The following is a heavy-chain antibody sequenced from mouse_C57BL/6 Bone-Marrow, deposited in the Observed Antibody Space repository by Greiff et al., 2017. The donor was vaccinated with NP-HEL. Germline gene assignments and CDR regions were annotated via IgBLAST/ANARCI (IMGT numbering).Heavy chain of an antibody. CDR3: ARVDDDGYFGGFAY. CDR1: GYTFTSYW. V-gene: IGHV1-69*01. Sequence: QVQLQQSGAELVMPGASVKLSCKASGYTFTSYWMHWVKQRPGQGLEWIGEIDPSDSYTNYNQKFKGKSTLTVDKSSSTAYMQLSSLTSEDSAVYYCARVDDDGYFGGFAYWGQGTRVTVSA. D-gene: IGHD2-3*01. J-gene: IGHJ3*01. CDR2: IDPSDSYT.